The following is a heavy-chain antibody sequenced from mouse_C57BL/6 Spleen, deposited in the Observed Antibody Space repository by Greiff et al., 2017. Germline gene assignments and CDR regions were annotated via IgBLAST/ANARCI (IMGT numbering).Heavy chain of an antibody. CDR3: ARRDGSAYYAMDY. D-gene: IGHD1-1*01. V-gene: IGHV1-66*01. Sequence: VQLQQSGPELVKPGASVKISCKASGYSFTSYYIHWVKQRPGQGLEWIGWLYPGSGTTKYNEKFKGKATLTADTSSSTAYMQLSSLTSEDSAVYYCARRDGSAYYAMDYCGQGTSVTVSS. CDR1: GYSFTSYY. CDR2: LYPGSGTT. J-gene: IGHJ4*01.